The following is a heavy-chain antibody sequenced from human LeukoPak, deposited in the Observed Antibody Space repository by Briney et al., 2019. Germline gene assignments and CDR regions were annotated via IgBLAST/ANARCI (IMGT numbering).Heavy chain of an antibody. CDR3: ARDGGVGATSRAADY. J-gene: IGHJ4*02. CDR1: GGTFSSYA. D-gene: IGHD1-26*01. V-gene: IGHV1-2*02. Sequence: ASVKVSCKASGGTFSSYAISWVRQAPGQGLEWMGWINPNSGGTNYAQKFQGRVTMTRDTSISTAYMELSRLRSDDTAVYYCARDGGVGATSRAADYWGQGTLVTVSS. CDR2: INPNSGGT.